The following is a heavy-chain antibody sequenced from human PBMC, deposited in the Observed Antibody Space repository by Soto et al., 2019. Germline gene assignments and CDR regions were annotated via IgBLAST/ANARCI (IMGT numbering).Heavy chain of an antibody. V-gene: IGHV4-39*01. CDR1: GGSISSSSDY. CDR3: ARQDYGDYVGYFDY. Sequence: SETLSLTCTVSGGSISSSSDYWGWIRQPPGKGLEWIGSIYYSGSTYYNPSLKSRVTISVDTSKNQFSLKLSSVTAADTAVYYCARQDYGDYVGYFDYWGQGTLVTV. D-gene: IGHD4-17*01. J-gene: IGHJ4*02. CDR2: IYYSGST.